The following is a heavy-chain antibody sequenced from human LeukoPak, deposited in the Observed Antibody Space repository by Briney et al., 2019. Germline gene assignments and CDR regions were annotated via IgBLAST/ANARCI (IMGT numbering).Heavy chain of an antibody. V-gene: IGHV3-9*03. J-gene: IGHJ4*02. CDR1: GFTLDDYA. Sequence: GGSLRLSCAASGFTLDDYAMHWVRHAPGKGLEWVSGISWNSGSIVYADSVKGRFTISRDNAKNSLYLQMNSLRAEDMALYYCAKDTTGYSSGLPDYWGQGTLVTVSS. D-gene: IGHD6-19*01. CDR2: ISWNSGSI. CDR3: AKDTTGYSSGLPDY.